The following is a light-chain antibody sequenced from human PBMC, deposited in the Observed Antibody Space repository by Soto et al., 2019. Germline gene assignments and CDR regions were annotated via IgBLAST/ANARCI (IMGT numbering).Light chain of an antibody. V-gene: IGLV1-44*01. CDR1: SSNIGSNI. Sequence: QSVLTQSPSASGTPGQRVTISCSGSSSNIGSNIVNWYQQLPGTAPKLLIYSNNQRPSGVPDRFSGSKSGTSASLAISGLQSEDEADYYCAAWDDSLNGHVVFGGGTKVTVL. CDR3: AAWDDSLNGHVV. CDR2: SNN. J-gene: IGLJ2*01.